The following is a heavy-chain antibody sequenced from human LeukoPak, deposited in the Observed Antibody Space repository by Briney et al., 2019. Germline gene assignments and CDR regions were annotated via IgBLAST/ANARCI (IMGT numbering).Heavy chain of an antibody. CDR2: IWYDGSNK. CDR1: GFTFSSYG. V-gene: IGHV3-33*08. Sequence: GGSLRLSCAASGFTFSSYGMHWVRQAPGKGLEWVAVIWYDGSNKYYADSVKGRFTISRDNSKNTLYLQMNSLRAEDTAVYYCAREWELLGYYYYGMDVWGQGATVTVSS. D-gene: IGHD1-26*01. CDR3: AREWELLGYYYYGMDV. J-gene: IGHJ6*02.